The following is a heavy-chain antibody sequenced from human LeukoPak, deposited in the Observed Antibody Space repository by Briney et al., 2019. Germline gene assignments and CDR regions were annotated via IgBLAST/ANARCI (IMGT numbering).Heavy chain of an antibody. CDR2: IYYSGST. CDR1: GGSISSYY. CDR3: ARPNASGWYGY. V-gene: IGHV4-59*08. J-gene: IGHJ4*02. Sequence: SETLSLTCTVSGGSISSYYWSWIRQPPGKGLEWIGYIYYSGSTNYNPSLKSRVTISVDTSKNQSSLKLSSVTAADTAVYYCARPNASGWYGYWGQGTLVTVSS. D-gene: IGHD6-19*01.